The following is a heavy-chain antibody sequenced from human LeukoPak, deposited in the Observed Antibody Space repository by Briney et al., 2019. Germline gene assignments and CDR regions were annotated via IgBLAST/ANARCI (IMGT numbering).Heavy chain of an antibody. J-gene: IGHJ4*02. CDR2: ISSNGGST. D-gene: IGHD3-10*01. Sequence: GGSLRLSCAASGFTFSSYAMHWVRQAPGKGLEYVSAISSNGGSTYYANSVKGRFTISRDNSKNTLYLQMGSLRAEDMAVYYCAKDRVRGVIITTALDYWGQGTLVTVSS. V-gene: IGHV3-64*01. CDR1: GFTFSSYA. CDR3: AKDRVRGVIITTALDY.